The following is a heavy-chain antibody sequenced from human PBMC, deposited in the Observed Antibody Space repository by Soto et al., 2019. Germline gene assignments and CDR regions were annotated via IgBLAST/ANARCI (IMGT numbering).Heavy chain of an antibody. CDR1: GGSISSGGYS. Sequence: PSETLSLTCAVPGGSISSGGYSWSWIRQPPGKGLEWIGYIYHSGSTYYNPSLKSRVTISVDTSKNHFSLKLTSVTAADTAVYYCARPGGSGWFYFDSWGQGSQVTVSS. J-gene: IGHJ4*02. D-gene: IGHD6-13*01. CDR3: ARPGGSGWFYFDS. V-gene: IGHV4-30-2*03. CDR2: IYHSGST.